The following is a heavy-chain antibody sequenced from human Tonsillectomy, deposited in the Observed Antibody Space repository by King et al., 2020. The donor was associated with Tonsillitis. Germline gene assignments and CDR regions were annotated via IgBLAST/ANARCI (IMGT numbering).Heavy chain of an antibody. CDR2: LSAYNGNT. CDR3: ARVPSNYGDFDY. Sequence: QLVQSGAEVKKPGASLKVSCKASGYTFTSYGISWVRQAPGQGLEWMGWLSAYNGNTNYAQKLQGRVTKTTDTITSTAYMERRSLTSDDTAVYYCARVPSNYGDFDYWGQGTLVTVSS. J-gene: IGHJ4*02. D-gene: IGHD4-17*01. V-gene: IGHV1-18*04. CDR1: GYTFTSYG.